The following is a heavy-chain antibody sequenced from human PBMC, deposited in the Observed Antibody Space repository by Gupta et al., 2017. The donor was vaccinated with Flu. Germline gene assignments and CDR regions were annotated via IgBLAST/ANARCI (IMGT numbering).Heavy chain of an antibody. CDR1: GYTFTSKG. CDR2: IWHDGSNG. CDR3: ARRPTRARVGFFLQLGECGI. Sequence: QEQLVESGVGVVKPGSALRLSCAASGYTFTSKGMHWARQAPGKRLEWGAFIWHDGSNGYYSGAGKGRFIIYRDESKNMVYLQMKSLRGEDQAIYYCARRPTRARVGFFLQLGECGIWARGILLTVS. J-gene: IGHJ2*01. V-gene: IGHV3-33*01. D-gene: IGHD3-16*01.